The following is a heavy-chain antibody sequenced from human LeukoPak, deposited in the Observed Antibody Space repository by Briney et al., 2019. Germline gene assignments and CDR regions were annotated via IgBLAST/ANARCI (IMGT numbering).Heavy chain of an antibody. D-gene: IGHD3-10*01. V-gene: IGHV4-59*01. Sequence: SETLPLTCTVSGGSISSYYWSWIRQPPGKGLEWIGYIYYSGSTNYNPSLKSRVTISVDTSKNQFSLKLSSVTAADTAVYYCARENPPYGSADYWGQGTLVTVSS. CDR3: ARENPPYGSADY. CDR2: IYYSGST. CDR1: GGSISSYY. J-gene: IGHJ4*02.